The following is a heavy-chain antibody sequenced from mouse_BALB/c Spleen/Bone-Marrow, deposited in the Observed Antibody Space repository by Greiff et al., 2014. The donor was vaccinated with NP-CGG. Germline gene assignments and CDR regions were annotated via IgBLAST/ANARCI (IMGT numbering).Heavy chain of an antibody. D-gene: IGHD2-3*01. CDR2: IDPSYGGT. V-gene: IGHV1-39*01. CDR3: ERGHDGERTWCAY. J-gene: IGHJ3*01. Sequence: EVQLPQSRLPPSASNTSVKISCKASGYSFTGYNMNWVKQSNGKSLEWIGNIDPSYGGTAYNQKFKGKATLTGDKSSSTDYMQRKSLTAEEAAVYYSERGHDGERTWCAYGGQGTLVTVSA. CDR1: GYSFTGYN.